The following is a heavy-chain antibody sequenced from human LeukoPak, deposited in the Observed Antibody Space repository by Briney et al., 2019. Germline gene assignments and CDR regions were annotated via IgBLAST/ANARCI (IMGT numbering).Heavy chain of an antibody. Sequence: GGSLRLSCAGSGFTFSSYPMSWVRQAPGKGLQWVSAISNGGGSAYYADSVKGRFTISRDNSKNTLYLQMNSLRAEDTAVYYCAKDQTDSGPSRRGYFDYWGQGTLVTVSS. CDR1: GFTFSSYP. D-gene: IGHD5-12*01. V-gene: IGHV3-23*01. J-gene: IGHJ4*02. CDR2: ISNGGGSA. CDR3: AKDQTDSGPSRRGYFDY.